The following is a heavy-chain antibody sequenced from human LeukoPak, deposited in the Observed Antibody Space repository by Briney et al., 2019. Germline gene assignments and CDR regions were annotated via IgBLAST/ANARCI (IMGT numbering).Heavy chain of an antibody. CDR2: VNPNNGDT. CDR1: AYTFTVYF. D-gene: IGHD5-12*01. Sequence: ASVKVSSQPSAYTFTVYFTHWVRRAPGQGLEWMGWVNPNNGDTKYAQKFQGRVTMTRDTSISTAYMELSRLRSDDTAVYYCARDIGRSGYDGGFDYWGQGALVTVSS. CDR3: ARDIGRSGYDGGFDY. V-gene: IGHV1-2*02. J-gene: IGHJ4*02.